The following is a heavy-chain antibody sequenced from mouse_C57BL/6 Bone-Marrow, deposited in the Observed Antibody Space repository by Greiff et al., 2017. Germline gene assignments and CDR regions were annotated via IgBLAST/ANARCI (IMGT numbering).Heavy chain of an antibody. V-gene: IGHV10-1*01. CDR1: GFSFNTYA. D-gene: IGHD2-3*01. CDR2: IRSKSNNYAT. J-gene: IGHJ1*03. Sequence: EVMLVESGGGLVQPKGSLKLSCAASGFSFNTYAMNWVRQAPGKGLEWVARIRSKSNNYATYYADSVKDRFTISRDDSESMLYLQMNNLKTEDTAMYYCVRHDDGYSYWYFDVWGTGTTVTVSS. CDR3: VRHDDGYSYWYFDV.